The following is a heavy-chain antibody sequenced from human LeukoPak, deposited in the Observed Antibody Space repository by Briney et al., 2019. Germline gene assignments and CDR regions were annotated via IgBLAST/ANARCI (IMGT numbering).Heavy chain of an antibody. CDR3: AKDIHPATVEYMDV. V-gene: IGHV3-43*01. Sequence: GGSLRLSCAASGFTFEDYTIHWVRQAPGKGLGGVSLISWDGDDTQYADSVKGRFPIYRDNSKNSLYLQMNSLRTEDTALYYCAKDIHPATVEYMDVWGKGTTVTVSS. D-gene: IGHD2-2*01. CDR1: GFTFEDYT. CDR2: ISWDGDDT. J-gene: IGHJ6*03.